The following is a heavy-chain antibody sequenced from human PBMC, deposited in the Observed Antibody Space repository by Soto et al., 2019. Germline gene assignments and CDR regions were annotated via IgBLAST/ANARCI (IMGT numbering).Heavy chain of an antibody. D-gene: IGHD4-17*01. CDR2: IYYSGST. CDR1: GGSISSYY. CDR3: ARRYGGAFDI. Sequence: SETLSLTCTVSGGSISSYYWTWIRQPPGKGLEWIGYIYYSGSTNYNPSLKSRVTISVDTSKNQFSLKLSSVTAADTAVYYCARRYGGAFDIWGQGTMVTVSS. J-gene: IGHJ3*02. V-gene: IGHV4-59*08.